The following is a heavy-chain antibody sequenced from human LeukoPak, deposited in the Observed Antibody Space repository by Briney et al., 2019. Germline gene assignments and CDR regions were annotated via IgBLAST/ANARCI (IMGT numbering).Heavy chain of an antibody. CDR1: GGSISSYY. Sequence: SETLSLTCTVSGGSISSYYWSWIRQPPGKGLEWIGHIYYSGSTNYNPSLKSRVTISVDTSKNQFSLKLSSVTAADTAVYYCARDIGDYYGSGSYYINWFDPWGQGTLVTVSS. CDR3: ARDIGDYYGSGSYYINWFDP. J-gene: IGHJ5*02. V-gene: IGHV4-59*01. CDR2: IYYSGST. D-gene: IGHD3-10*01.